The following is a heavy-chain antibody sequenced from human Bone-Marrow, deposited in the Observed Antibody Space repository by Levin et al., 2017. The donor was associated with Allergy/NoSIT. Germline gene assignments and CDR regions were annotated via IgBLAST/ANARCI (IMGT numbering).Heavy chain of an antibody. Sequence: SCAAXXSTLSCDWTHRGPEAPGKGLVWVSRINSDGSSTSYADSVKGRFTISRDNAKNTLYLQMNSLRAEDTAVYYCASATSGWSPSNYWGQGTLVTVSS. J-gene: IGHJ4*02. D-gene: IGHD6-19*01. CDR3: ASATSGWSPSNY. CDR2: INSDGSST. CDR1: XSTLSCDW. V-gene: IGHV3-74*01.